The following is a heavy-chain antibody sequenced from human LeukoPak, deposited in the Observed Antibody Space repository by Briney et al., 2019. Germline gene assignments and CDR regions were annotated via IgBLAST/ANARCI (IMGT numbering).Heavy chain of an antibody. CDR2: INHSGST. CDR1: GGSFSGYY. Sequence: PSETLSLTCAVYGGSFSGYYWSWIRQPPGKGLEWIGEINHSGSTNYNPSLKSRVTISVDTSKNQFSLKLSSVTAADTAVYYCARHGSSSSWPTSNEKLTNYYYYMDVWGKGTTVTISS. J-gene: IGHJ6*03. V-gene: IGHV4-34*01. CDR3: ARHGSSSSWPTSNEKLTNYYYYMDV. D-gene: IGHD6-13*01.